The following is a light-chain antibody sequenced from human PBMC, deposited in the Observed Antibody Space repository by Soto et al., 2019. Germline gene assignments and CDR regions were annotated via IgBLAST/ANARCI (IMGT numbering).Light chain of an antibody. V-gene: IGLV2-8*01. CDR2: EVY. J-gene: IGLJ1*01. Sequence: QSALTQPPSASGSPGQSVTISCTGTSSAVGGYNYVSWYQHHPGKAPKLIIYEVYKRPSGVPDRFSGSKSGNTAALTASGLQAEDEADYYCSSYVGTNSYVFGTGTKVTVL. CDR1: SSAVGGYNY. CDR3: SSYVGTNSYV.